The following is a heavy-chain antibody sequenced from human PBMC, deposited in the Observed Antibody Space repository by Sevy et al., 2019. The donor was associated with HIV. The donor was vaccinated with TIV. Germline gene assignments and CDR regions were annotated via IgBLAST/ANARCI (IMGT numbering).Heavy chain of an antibody. V-gene: IGHV3-21*01. Sequence: GGCLRLSCAASGFTFSSYSMNWVRQAPGKGLEWVSSISSSSSYLYYADSVKGRFTISRDNAKNSLYLQMNSLRAEDTAVYYCARQPVLWDIVLVPAAMNGMDVWGQGTTVIVSS. J-gene: IGHJ6*02. CDR2: ISSSSSYL. D-gene: IGHD2-2*01. CDR3: ARQPVLWDIVLVPAAMNGMDV. CDR1: GFTFSSYS.